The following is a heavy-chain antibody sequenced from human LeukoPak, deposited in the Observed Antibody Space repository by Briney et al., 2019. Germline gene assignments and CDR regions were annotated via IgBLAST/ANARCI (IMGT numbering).Heavy chain of an antibody. D-gene: IGHD6-6*01. CDR2: IYYTGST. CDR1: GGSISSLY. J-gene: IGHJ4*02. V-gene: IGHV4-59*08. Sequence: SETLSLTCSVSGGSISSLYWSWIRQPPGKGLEWIGYIYYTGSTNYNPSLKSRVTMFVDMSKNQFSLRLSSVTAADTAVYYCARHRAYSSSSPFDYWGQGILVSVSS. CDR3: ARHRAYSSSSPFDY.